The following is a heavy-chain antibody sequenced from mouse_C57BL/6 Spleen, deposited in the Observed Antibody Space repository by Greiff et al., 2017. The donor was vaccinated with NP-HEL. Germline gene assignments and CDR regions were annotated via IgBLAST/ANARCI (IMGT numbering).Heavy chain of an antibody. D-gene: IGHD3-2*02. J-gene: IGHJ3*01. V-gene: IGHV5-9*01. CDR2: ISGGGGNT. CDR1: GFTFSSYT. Sequence: EVMLVESGGGLVKPGGSLKLSCAASGFTFSSYTMSWVRQTPEKRLEWVATISGGGGNTYYPDSVKGRFTISRDNAKNTLYLQMSSLRSEDTALYYCARLEGSWFAYWGQGTLVTVSA. CDR3: ARLEGSWFAY.